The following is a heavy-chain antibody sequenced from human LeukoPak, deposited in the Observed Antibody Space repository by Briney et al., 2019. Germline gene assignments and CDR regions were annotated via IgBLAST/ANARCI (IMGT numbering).Heavy chain of an antibody. CDR2: IYYSGST. CDR3: ARDLGGPVTIFGVVILTSWFDP. J-gene: IGHJ5*02. V-gene: IGHV4-39*07. D-gene: IGHD3-3*01. Sequence: SETLSLTCTVSGGSISSSSYYWGWIRQPPGKGLEWIGSIYYSGSTYYNPSLKSRVTISVDTSKNQFSLKLSSVTAADTAVYYCARDLGGPVTIFGVVILTSWFDPWGQGTLVTVSS. CDR1: GGSISSSSYY.